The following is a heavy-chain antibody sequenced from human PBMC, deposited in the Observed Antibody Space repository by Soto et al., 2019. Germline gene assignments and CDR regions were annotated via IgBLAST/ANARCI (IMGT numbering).Heavy chain of an antibody. D-gene: IGHD3-22*01. Sequence: QLQLQESGPGLVKPSETLSLTCTVSGGSIRSTSYHWVWIRQPPGKGLEWIGSLDYSGVTLYNPSLKSRVAISADTSKSQFSLKVNFVTAADTAVYYCARNYYDGSGLFFWGRGTLVTVSS. CDR2: LDYSGVT. V-gene: IGHV4-39*01. CDR1: GGSIRSTSYH. CDR3: ARNYYDGSGLFF. J-gene: IGHJ4*02.